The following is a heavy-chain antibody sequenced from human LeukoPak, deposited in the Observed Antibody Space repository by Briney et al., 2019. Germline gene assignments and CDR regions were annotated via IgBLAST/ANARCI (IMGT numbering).Heavy chain of an antibody. J-gene: IGHJ3*02. CDR2: ISSSSSNI. Sequence: GGSLRLSCAASGFTFSSYSMNWVRQAPGKGLEWVSSISSSSSNIYYADSVKGRFTISRDNAKNSLYLQMNSLRAEDTAVYYCAKSPDAFDIWGQGTMVTVSS. V-gene: IGHV3-21*04. CDR3: AKSPDAFDI. CDR1: GFTFSSYS.